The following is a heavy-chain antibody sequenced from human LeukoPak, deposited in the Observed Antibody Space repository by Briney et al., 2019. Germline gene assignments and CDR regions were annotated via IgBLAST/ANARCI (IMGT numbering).Heavy chain of an antibody. CDR2: INSDGSST. V-gene: IGHV3-74*01. D-gene: IGHD6-19*01. CDR3: SRWLVSKNYYYYYYMDV. CDR1: GFTFGSYW. Sequence: GGSLRLSCAASGFTFGSYWMSWVRQAPGKGLVWVSRINSDGSSTSYADSVKGRFTISRDNAKNTLYLQMNSLRAEDTAVYYCSRWLVSKNYYYYYYMDVWGKGTTVTISS. J-gene: IGHJ6*03.